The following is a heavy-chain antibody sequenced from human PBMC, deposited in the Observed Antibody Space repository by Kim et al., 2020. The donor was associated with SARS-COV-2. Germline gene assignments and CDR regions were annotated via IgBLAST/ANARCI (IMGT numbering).Heavy chain of an antibody. CDR3: ASRGFRGGYSGYGLGQYYYYGMDV. V-gene: IGHV1-69*13. J-gene: IGHJ6*02. CDR2: IIPIFGTA. Sequence: SVKVSCKASGGTFSSYAISWVRQAPGQGLEWMGGIIPIFGTANYAQKFQGRVTITADESTSTAYMELSSLRSEDTAVYYCASRGFRGGYSGYGLGQYYYYGMDVWGQGTTVTVSS. D-gene: IGHD5-12*01. CDR1: GGTFSSYA.